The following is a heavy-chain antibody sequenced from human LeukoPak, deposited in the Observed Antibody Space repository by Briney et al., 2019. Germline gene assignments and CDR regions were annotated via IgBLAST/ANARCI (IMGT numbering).Heavy chain of an antibody. V-gene: IGHV1-2*02. CDR2: INPNSGGT. Sequence: AASVKVSCKASGYTFTGYYMHWVRQAPGQGLEWMGWINPNSGGTNYAQKFQGRVTMTRDTSISTAYMELSRLRSEDTAVYYCAKVNLVGALVGFDYWGQGTLVTVSS. D-gene: IGHD1-26*01. J-gene: IGHJ4*02. CDR1: GYTFTGYY. CDR3: AKVNLVGALVGFDY.